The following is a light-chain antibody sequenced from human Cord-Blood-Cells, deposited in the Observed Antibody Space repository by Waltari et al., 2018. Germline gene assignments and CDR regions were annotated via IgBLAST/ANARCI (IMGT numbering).Light chain of an antibody. V-gene: IGKV1-39*01. CDR1: QSISSY. CDR3: QQSYSTPYT. Sequence: DIQMTQSPSSLSASVGDRVTITCRASQSISSYLNWYQQKPGKAPKLLIYAASSLQSGVPSRFSGSGSGTDFTLIISSLQPADFATYYCQQSYSTPYTFGQGNKLEIK. J-gene: IGKJ2*01. CDR2: AAS.